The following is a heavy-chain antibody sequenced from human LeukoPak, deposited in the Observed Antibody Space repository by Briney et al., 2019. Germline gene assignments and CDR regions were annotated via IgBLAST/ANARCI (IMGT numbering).Heavy chain of an antibody. CDR1: GYTFTGYY. V-gene: IGHV1-18*04. CDR3: AREGVSVLWFGESQGSFDY. D-gene: IGHD3-10*01. Sequence: ASVKVSCKASGYTFTGYYMHWVRQAPGQGLEWMGWISAYNGNTNYAQKFQGRVTMTTDTSTSTAYMELRSLRSDDTAVYYCAREGVSVLWFGESQGSFDYWGQGTLVTVSS. J-gene: IGHJ4*02. CDR2: ISAYNGNT.